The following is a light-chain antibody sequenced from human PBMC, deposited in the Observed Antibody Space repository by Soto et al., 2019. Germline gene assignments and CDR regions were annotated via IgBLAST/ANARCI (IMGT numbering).Light chain of an antibody. CDR1: QIVRSNS. V-gene: IGKV3-20*01. CDR2: GAS. J-gene: IGKJ1*01. Sequence: EMMLTQSPGSLCLSPGDRATLSCRASQIVRSNSLAWYQQKPGQAPRLLIYGASSRATGIPDRFSGSGSGTDFTLTISRLEPEDFAVYYCQQYDSSPKTFGQGTKGDIK. CDR3: QQYDSSPKT.